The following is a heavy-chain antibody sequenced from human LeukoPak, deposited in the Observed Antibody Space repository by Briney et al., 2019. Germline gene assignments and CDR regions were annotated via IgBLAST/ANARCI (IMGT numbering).Heavy chain of an antibody. J-gene: IGHJ4*02. CDR1: GYTFTSYY. CDR3: ATSGSALGYFDY. Sequence: GASVKVSCKASGYTFTSYYMHWVRQAPGQGLEWMGIINPSGGSTSCAQKFQGRVTMTRDTSTSTVYMELSSLRSEDTAVYYCATSGSALGYFDYWGQGTLVTVSS. CDR2: INPSGGST. V-gene: IGHV1-46*01. D-gene: IGHD1-26*01.